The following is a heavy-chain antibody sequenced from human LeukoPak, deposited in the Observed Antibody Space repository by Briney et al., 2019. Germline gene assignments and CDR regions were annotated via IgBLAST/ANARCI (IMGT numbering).Heavy chain of an antibody. J-gene: IGHJ5*02. CDR3: ARHGHSGSSWLNWFDP. CDR1: GGSLSGYY. CDR2: INHSGST. Sequence: PSETLSLTCAVYGGSLSGYYWSWIRQPPGKGLEWIGEINHSGSTNYNPSLKSRVTLSVDTSKNHISLKVSSVSAADTAVYYCARHGHSGSSWLNWFDPWGQGTLVTVSS. D-gene: IGHD6-13*01. V-gene: IGHV4-34*01.